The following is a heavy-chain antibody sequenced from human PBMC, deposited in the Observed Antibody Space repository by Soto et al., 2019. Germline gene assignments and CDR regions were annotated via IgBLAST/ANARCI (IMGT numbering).Heavy chain of an antibody. Sequence: EMKLLESGGGLVQPGGSLRLSCVASGFTFSTYAMSWVRQAPGKGLEWVSAISGSGGGTYYADSVKGRFTISRDNSKNTLYLQMNSLRAEDTALYYCAKDHWGSYSGQGTLVTVS. CDR1: GFTFSTYA. CDR3: AKDHWGSY. V-gene: IGHV3-23*01. CDR2: ISGSGGGT. J-gene: IGHJ4*02. D-gene: IGHD3-16*01.